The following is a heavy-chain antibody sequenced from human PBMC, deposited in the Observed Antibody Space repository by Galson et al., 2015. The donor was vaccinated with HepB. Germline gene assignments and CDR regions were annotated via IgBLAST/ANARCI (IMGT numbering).Heavy chain of an antibody. CDR2: ISSSSSYI. V-gene: IGHV3-21*01. CDR3: ARDMYSSSWYPLCSDY. J-gene: IGHJ4*02. CDR1: GFTFSSYS. D-gene: IGHD6-13*01. Sequence: SLRLSCAASGFTFSSYSMNWVRQAPGKGLEWVSSISSSSSYIYYADSVKGRFTISRDNAKNSLYLQMNSLRAEDTAVYYCARDMYSSSWYPLCSDYWGQGTLVTVSS.